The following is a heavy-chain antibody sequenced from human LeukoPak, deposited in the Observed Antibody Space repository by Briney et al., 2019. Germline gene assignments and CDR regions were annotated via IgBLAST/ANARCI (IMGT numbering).Heavy chain of an antibody. J-gene: IGHJ3*02. Sequence: GGSLRLSCAASGFTVSSNYMSWVRQAPGKGLEWVANIKPDGDEKYYVDSVKGRFTISRDNAKNSLYLEMNTLRAEDTAVYYCARDASSGTYFSYAFDMWGQGTAVTVSS. CDR2: IKPDGDEK. V-gene: IGHV3-7*01. CDR3: ARDASSGTYFSYAFDM. CDR1: GFTVSSNY. D-gene: IGHD1-26*01.